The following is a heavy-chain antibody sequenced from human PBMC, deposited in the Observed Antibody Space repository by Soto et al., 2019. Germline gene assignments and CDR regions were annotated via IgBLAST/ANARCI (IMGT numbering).Heavy chain of an antibody. Sequence: GASVKVSCKASGYTFTSYGISWVRQAPGQGLEWMGWISAYNGNTNYAQKLQGRVTMTTDTSTSTAYMELRSLRSDDTAVYYCARDRGGKIAAAGGGPVDYWGQGTLVTVSS. CDR2: ISAYNGNT. J-gene: IGHJ4*02. D-gene: IGHD6-13*01. V-gene: IGHV1-18*01. CDR1: GYTFTSYG. CDR3: ARDRGGKIAAAGGGPVDY.